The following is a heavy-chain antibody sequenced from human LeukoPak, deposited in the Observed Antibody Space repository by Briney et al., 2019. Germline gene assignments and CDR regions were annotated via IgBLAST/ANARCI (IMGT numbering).Heavy chain of an antibody. V-gene: IGHV4-39*07. CDR3: AREGSSGLDY. D-gene: IGHD6-19*01. Sequence: SETLSLTCTVSGGSISSSSYYWGWIRQPPGKGLEWIGSIYYSGSTYYNPSLKSRVTISVDTSKNQFSLKLSSVTAADTAVYYCAREGSSGLDYWGQGTLVTVSS. J-gene: IGHJ4*02. CDR1: GGSISSSSYY. CDR2: IYYSGST.